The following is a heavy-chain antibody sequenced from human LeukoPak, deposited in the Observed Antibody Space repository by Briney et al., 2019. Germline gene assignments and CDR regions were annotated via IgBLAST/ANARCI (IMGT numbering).Heavy chain of an antibody. Sequence: SETLSLTCTVSGGSISSYYWSWIRQPAGKGLEWIGRIYTSGSTNYNPSLKSRVTISVDTSKNQFSLKLSSVTAADTAVYYCARYPPYSSGWYWFDYWGQGTLVTVSS. V-gene: IGHV4-4*07. J-gene: IGHJ5*01. CDR3: ARYPPYSSGWYWFDY. CDR1: GGSISSYY. CDR2: IYTSGST. D-gene: IGHD6-19*01.